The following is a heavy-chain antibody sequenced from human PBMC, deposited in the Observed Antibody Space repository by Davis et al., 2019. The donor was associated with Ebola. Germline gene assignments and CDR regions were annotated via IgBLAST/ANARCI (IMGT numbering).Heavy chain of an antibody. Sequence: PGGSLRLSCAASGFTLSRFGMHWVRQAPGQGLQWVAFRRFDGKNEYYTDSVKGRFTISGDTSSNTLYLQKNSLRTEGTGVYYCAKDQREYYGSGSSIDYWGQGTLVSVSS. CDR2: RRFDGKNE. CDR3: AKDQREYYGSGSSIDY. CDR1: GFTLSRFG. V-gene: IGHV3-30*02. D-gene: IGHD3-10*01. J-gene: IGHJ4*02.